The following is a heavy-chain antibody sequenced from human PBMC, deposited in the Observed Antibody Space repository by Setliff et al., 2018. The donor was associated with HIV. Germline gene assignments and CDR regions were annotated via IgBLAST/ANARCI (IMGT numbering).Heavy chain of an antibody. J-gene: IGHJ4*02. CDR1: GFTFSDHY. CDR3: ATDISSSWGSF. D-gene: IGHD6-13*01. V-gene: IGHV3-72*01. Sequence: GGSLRLSCAASGFTFSDHYMDWVRQAPGKGLEWVGRTRNKANSYTTEYAASVKGRFIISRDDSKNSLHLQMNSLKTEDTTTYYCATDISSSWGSFWGQGTLVTVSS. CDR2: TRNKANSYTT.